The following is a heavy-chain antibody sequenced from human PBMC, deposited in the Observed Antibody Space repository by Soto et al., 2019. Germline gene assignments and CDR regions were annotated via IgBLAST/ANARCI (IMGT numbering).Heavy chain of an antibody. V-gene: IGHV4-31*03. CDR3: ARGSGGSSWYYFDY. D-gene: IGHD6-13*01. CDR2: IYYSGST. Sequence: SETLSLTCTVSGGSISSGGYYWSWIRQHPGKGLEWIGYIYYSGSTYYNPSLKSRVTISVDTSKNQFSLKLSSATAADTAVYYCARGSGGSSWYYFDYWGQGTLVTVSS. J-gene: IGHJ4*02. CDR1: GGSISSGGYY.